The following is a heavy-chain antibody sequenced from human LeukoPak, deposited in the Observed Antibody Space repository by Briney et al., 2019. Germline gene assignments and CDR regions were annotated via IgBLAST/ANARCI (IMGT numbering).Heavy chain of an antibody. CDR2: INPTSGDT. CDR3: ARYGFSSVWQGGWHAFDI. CDR1: GYTFTSYY. D-gene: IGHD6-25*01. J-gene: IGHJ3*02. V-gene: IGHV1-46*01. Sequence: ASVKVSCKASGYTFTSYYVHWVRQAPGQGLEWMGIINPTSGDTNYAQNFQGRVTMTRVMSTSTVYMELSSLRSEDTAVYYCARYGFSSVWQGGWHAFDIWGLGTMVTVSS.